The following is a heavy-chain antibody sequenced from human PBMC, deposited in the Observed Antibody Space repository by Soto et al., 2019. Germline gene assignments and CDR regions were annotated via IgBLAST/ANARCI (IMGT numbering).Heavy chain of an antibody. V-gene: IGHV3-74*01. CDR2: ISTDGSST. CDR3: TRDPGAYSSTWSFYFDS. D-gene: IGHD6-13*01. Sequence: GGSLRLSCAASGFTFSRFWMHWVRQAPGKGLVWVSRISTDGSSTTYADSVKGRFTISRDNAKNTLYLQMDSLRAEDTGVYYCTRDPGAYSSTWSFYFDSWGQGTLVTVSS. CDR1: GFTFSRFW. J-gene: IGHJ4*02.